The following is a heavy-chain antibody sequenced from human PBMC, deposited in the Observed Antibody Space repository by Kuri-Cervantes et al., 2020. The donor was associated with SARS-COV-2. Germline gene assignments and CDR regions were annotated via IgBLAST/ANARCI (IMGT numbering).Heavy chain of an antibody. V-gene: IGHV1-18*01. CDR3: AREGSLGIFFDY. Sequence: ASVKVSCKASGYTFTSYGISWVRQAPGQGLEWMGWISAYSGNTNYAQKLQGRVTMTTDTSTNTAYMELRSLRSDDTAVYYCAREGSLGIFFDYWGQGTLVTVSS. D-gene: IGHD7-27*01. CDR1: GYTFTSYG. CDR2: ISAYSGNT. J-gene: IGHJ4*02.